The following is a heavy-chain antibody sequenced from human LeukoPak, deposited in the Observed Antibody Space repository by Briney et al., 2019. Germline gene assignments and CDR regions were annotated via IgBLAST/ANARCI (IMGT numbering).Heavy chain of an antibody. CDR2: INHSGST. D-gene: IGHD4-23*01. V-gene: IGHV4-34*01. CDR1: GGSISSYY. J-gene: IGHJ3*02. CDR3: ARRWFTALRAFDI. Sequence: SETLSLTCTVSGGSISSYYWSWIRQPAGKGLEWIGEINHSGSTNYNPSLKSRVTISVDTSKNQFSLKLSSVTAADTAVYYCARRWFTALRAFDIWGQGTMVTVSS.